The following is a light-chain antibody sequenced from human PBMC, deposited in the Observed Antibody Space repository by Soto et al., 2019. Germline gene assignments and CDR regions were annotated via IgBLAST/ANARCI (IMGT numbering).Light chain of an antibody. V-gene: IGKV1-39*01. J-gene: IGKJ2*01. CDR3: QQTYSELVYT. CDR1: QSVFNY. CDR2: AVS. Sequence: DIQMTQSPSSLSASVGDRVTITCRSSQSVFNYLNWYQQKPGKAPEVLIYAVSSLQIGVPSRFAGSGSGTDFTLTITDMRPDDSATYYCQQTYSELVYTFGRGTKLEI.